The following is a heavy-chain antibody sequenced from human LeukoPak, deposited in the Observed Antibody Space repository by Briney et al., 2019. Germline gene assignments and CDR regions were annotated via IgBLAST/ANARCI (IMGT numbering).Heavy chain of an antibody. Sequence: GGSLRLSCAASGFTFSSYAMSWVRQAPGKGLEWVSAISGSGGSTYYADSVKGRFTISRDNSKNTLYLQMNSLRAEDTAVYYCAKDLAPLGVVTGLAFDYWGQGTLVTVSS. J-gene: IGHJ4*02. CDR3: AKDLAPLGVVTGLAFDY. V-gene: IGHV3-23*01. CDR2: ISGSGGST. D-gene: IGHD3-3*01. CDR1: GFTFSSYA.